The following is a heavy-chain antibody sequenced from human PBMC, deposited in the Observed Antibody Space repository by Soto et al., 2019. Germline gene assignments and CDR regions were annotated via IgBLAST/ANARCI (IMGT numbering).Heavy chain of an antibody. V-gene: IGHV3-7*01. D-gene: IGHD1-26*01. CDR2: INEDGSEK. J-gene: IGHJ4*02. Sequence: EVQLVESGGGLVQPGGSLRLSCAASGFTFSSYYMSWVRQAQGKGLEWVANINEDGSEKYYVDSVKGRFSVSRDNAKSSRYLQMNSLRAEDTAVYYCAKWGGAGSDCWGQGTLVTVSS. CDR1: GFTFSSYY. CDR3: AKWGGAGSDC.